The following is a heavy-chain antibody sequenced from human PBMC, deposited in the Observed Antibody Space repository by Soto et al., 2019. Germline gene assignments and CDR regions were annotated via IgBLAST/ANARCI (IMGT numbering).Heavy chain of an antibody. V-gene: IGHV4-34*01. CDR2: INHSGST. Sequence: SETLSLTCAVYGGSFGGYYWSWIRQPPGKGLEWIGEINHSGSTNYNPSLKSRVTISVDTSKNQFSLKLSSVTAADTAVYYCARDREEWETFDYWGQGTLVTVSS. J-gene: IGHJ4*02. CDR3: ARDREEWETFDY. CDR1: GGSFGGYY. D-gene: IGHD1-26*01.